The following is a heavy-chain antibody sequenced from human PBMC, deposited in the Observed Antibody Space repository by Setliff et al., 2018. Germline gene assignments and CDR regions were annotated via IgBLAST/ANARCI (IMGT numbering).Heavy chain of an antibody. CDR3: ARDFRTRVQGYFDS. V-gene: IGHV5-51*01. Sequence: GESLKISCKGSGYSFTSHWIGWVRQMPGKGLELMGIIYPRDSDTRYSPSFQGQVTISADKSTNTAYLQWGSLKPSDTAFYYCARDFRTRVQGYFDSWGQGTLVTVSS. CDR1: GYSFTSHW. CDR2: IYPRDSDT. D-gene: IGHD2-8*02. J-gene: IGHJ4*02.